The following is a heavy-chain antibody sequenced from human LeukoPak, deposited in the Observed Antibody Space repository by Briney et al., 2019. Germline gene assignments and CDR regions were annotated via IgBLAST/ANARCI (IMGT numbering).Heavy chain of an antibody. J-gene: IGHJ5*02. Sequence: ASVKVSCKASGGTFSSYAISWVRQAPGQGLEWMGGIIPIFGTANYAQKFQGRVTITGDESTSTAYMELSSLRSEDTAVYYCARHEYNWFDPWGQGTLVTVSS. CDR3: ARHEYNWFDP. V-gene: IGHV1-69*13. CDR2: IIPIFGTA. CDR1: GGTFSSYA.